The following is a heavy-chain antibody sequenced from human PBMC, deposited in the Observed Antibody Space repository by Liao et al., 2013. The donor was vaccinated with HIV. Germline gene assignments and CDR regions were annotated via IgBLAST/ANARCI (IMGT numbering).Heavy chain of an antibody. J-gene: IGHJ2*01. D-gene: IGHD6-13*01. Sequence: QVRLQESGPGLVKPSQTLSLTCTVSGDLIRRDNYYWTWIRQPAGKGLEWIGHIYTGMSTTGTTNYNPSLKSRVSISADTSSNHVSLKLTSVTAADTAVYYCARDRGAAAGIDWYFDLWGRGTLVTVSS. CDR3: ARDRGAAAGIDWYFDL. V-gene: IGHV4-61*02. CDR1: GDLIRRDNYY. CDR2: IYTGMSTTGTT.